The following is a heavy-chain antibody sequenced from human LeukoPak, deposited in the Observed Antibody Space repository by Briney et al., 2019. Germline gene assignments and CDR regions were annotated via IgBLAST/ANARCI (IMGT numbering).Heavy chain of an antibody. CDR3: AREGIVVVTAIQNDAFDI. CDR2: IKQDGSEK. Sequence: GGSLRLSCAASGFTFSSYWMSWVRQAPGKGLEWVANIKQDGSEKYYVDSVKGRFTISRDNAKNSLYLQMNSLRAEDTAVYYCAREGIVVVTAIQNDAFDIWGQGTMVNVSS. V-gene: IGHV3-7*01. CDR1: GFTFSSYW. J-gene: IGHJ3*02. D-gene: IGHD2-21*02.